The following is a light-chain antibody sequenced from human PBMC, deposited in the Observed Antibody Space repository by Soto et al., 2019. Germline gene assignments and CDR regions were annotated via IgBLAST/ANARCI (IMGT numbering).Light chain of an antibody. CDR1: QDVSSH. V-gene: IGKV3D-11*01. CDR3: QQRYNWIFT. J-gene: IGKJ3*01. CDR2: DAS. Sequence: DIVMTQSPATLSESPGGRVTVSCRPSQDVSSHVAWYQQRPGQAPRLLINDASYRATGIPARFSGSGSGTDFTLTISSLEPEDFAVYYCQQRYNWIFTFGPGIKVDIK.